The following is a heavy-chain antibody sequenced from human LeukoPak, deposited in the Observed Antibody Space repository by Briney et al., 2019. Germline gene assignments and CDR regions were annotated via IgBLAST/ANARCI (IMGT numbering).Heavy chain of an antibody. V-gene: IGHV3-30*02. CDR2: IRYDGSNK. J-gene: IGHJ4*02. Sequence: GGSLRLSCAASGFTFSSSGMHWVRPAPGKGLEWVAFIRYDGSNKYYADSVKGRFTISRDNSKNTLYLQMNSLRAEDTAVYYCAKSGSSGYPWDYFDYWGQGTLVTVSS. CDR3: AKSGSSGYPWDYFDY. D-gene: IGHD3-22*01. CDR1: GFTFSSSG.